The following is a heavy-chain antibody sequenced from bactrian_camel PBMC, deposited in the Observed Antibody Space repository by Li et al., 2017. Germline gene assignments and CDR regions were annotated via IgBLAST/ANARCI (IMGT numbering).Heavy chain of an antibody. CDR2: IRADGST. V-gene: IGHV3S55*01. CDR1: GYGASRYC. Sequence: HVQLVESGGGSVQAGGSLRLSCAASGYGASRYCMGWFRQVPDFECEWVSTIRADGSTTYADSVKGRFTISKDTAKNTLYLQMNSLKPEDTAMYYCAAEQGSWKCPDDFGYWGQGTQVTVS. D-gene: IGHD6*01. J-gene: IGHJ6*01. CDR3: AAEQGSWKCPDDFGY.